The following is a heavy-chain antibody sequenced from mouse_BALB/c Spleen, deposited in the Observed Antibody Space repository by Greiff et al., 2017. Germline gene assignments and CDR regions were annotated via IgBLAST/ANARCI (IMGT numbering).Heavy chain of an antibody. Sequence: EVKLQESGPSLVKPSQTLSLTCSVTGDSITSGYWNWIRKFPGNKLEYMGYISYSGSTYYNPSLKSRISITRDTSKNQYYLQLNSVTTEDTATYYCARCYYGSSLLDYWGQGTSVTVSS. CDR2: ISYSGST. V-gene: IGHV3-8*02. CDR3: ARCYYGSSLLDY. CDR1: GDSITSGY. D-gene: IGHD1-1*01. J-gene: IGHJ4*01.